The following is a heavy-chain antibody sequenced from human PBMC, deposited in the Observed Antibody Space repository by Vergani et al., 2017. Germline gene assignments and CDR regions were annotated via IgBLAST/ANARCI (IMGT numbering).Heavy chain of an antibody. CDR2: INHSGST. CDR1: GGSFSGYY. Sequence: QVQLQQWGAGLLKPSETLSLTCAVHGGSFSGYYWSWIRQPPGKGLEWIGEINHSGSTNYNPSLKSRVTISVDTSKNQFSLKLSSVTAADTAVYYCARLTGYSYGYEDFDYWGQGTLVTVSS. CDR3: ARLTGYSYGYEDFDY. V-gene: IGHV4-34*01. D-gene: IGHD5-18*01. J-gene: IGHJ4*02.